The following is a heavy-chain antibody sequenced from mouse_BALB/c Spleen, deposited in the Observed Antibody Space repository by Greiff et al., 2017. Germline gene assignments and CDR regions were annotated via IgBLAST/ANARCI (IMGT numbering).Heavy chain of an antibody. D-gene: IGHD2-12*01. Sequence: EVQLVESGGGLVQPGGSLRLSCATSGFTFTDYYMSWVRKPPGKALEWLGFIRNKANGYTTEYSASVKGRFTISRDNSQSILYLQGNTLRAEDSATYYCARDSYDRAWFAYWGQGSLVSVSA. J-gene: IGHJ3*01. CDR1: GFTFTDYY. V-gene: IGHV7-3*02. CDR2: IRNKANGYTT. CDR3: ARDSYDRAWFAY.